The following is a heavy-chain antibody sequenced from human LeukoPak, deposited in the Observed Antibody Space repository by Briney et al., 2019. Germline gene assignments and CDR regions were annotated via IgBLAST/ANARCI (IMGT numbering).Heavy chain of an antibody. Sequence: GGSLRLSCAASGFTFSSYGMHWVRQAPGKGLEWVAVIWDDGSNKYYADSVKGRFTISRDNSKNTLYLQMNSLRAEDTAVYYCAREAGAPNWFDPWGQGTLVTVSS. D-gene: IGHD6-19*01. CDR3: AREAGAPNWFDP. V-gene: IGHV3-33*01. CDR1: GFTFSSYG. CDR2: IWDDGSNK. J-gene: IGHJ5*02.